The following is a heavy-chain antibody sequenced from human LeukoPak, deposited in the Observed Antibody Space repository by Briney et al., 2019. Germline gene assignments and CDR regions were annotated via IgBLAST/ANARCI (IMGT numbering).Heavy chain of an antibody. CDR3: ANLGGYSGYDLSGY. D-gene: IGHD5-12*01. CDR2: INPNSGGT. V-gene: IGHV1-2*02. J-gene: IGHJ4*02. CDR1: GYTFTGNY. Sequence: ASVTVSCKGSGYTFTGNYMHWMRLPPAQGLEWMGWINPNSGGTNYAQKFQGRVTMTMDTSISTAYMELSRLRSDDTAVYYCANLGGYSGYDLSGYWGQGTLVTVSS.